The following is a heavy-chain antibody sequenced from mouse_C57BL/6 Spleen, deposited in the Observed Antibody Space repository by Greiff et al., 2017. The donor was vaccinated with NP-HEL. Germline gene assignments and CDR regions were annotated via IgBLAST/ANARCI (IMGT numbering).Heavy chain of an antibody. D-gene: IGHD1-1*01. Sequence: VQLQQSGAELVRPGASVKLSCKASGYTFTDYYINWVKQRPGQGLEWIARIYPGSGNTYYNEKFKGKATLTAEKSSSTAYMQLSSLTSEDSAVYFCAGRITTGWYFDDWGKGTTVTVSS. CDR3: AGRITTGWYFDD. J-gene: IGHJ1*03. CDR1: GYTFTDYY. V-gene: IGHV1-76*01. CDR2: IYPGSGNT.